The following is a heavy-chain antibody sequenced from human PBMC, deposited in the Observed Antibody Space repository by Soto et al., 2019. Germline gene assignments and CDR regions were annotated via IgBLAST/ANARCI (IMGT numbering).Heavy chain of an antibody. J-gene: IGHJ4*02. CDR1: GFTFSSYA. V-gene: IGHV3-23*01. CDR2: ISGTGSST. D-gene: IGHD6-19*01. Sequence: EVQLLESGGGSVQPGGSLRLSCAASGFTFSSYAMSWVRQAPGKGLEWVSAISGTGSSTNYADSVEGRFTISRDNSKNTLYLQMSSLRAEDTAVYYCAKAGGIVVPGSHLDYWGQGTLVTVSS. CDR3: AKAGGIVVPGSHLDY.